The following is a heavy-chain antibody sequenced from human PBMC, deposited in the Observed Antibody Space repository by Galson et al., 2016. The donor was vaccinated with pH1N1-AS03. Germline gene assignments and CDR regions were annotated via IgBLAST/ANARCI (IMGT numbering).Heavy chain of an antibody. CDR3: ARVGVAGIPTYFDN. Sequence: ETLSLTCSVSGYSIIFGHYWGWIRQPPGKGLEWIASIYHSGNTHYNSSLKSRLTISVDKSKNQFSLRLSSVTAADTAVYYCARVGVAGIPTYFDNWAREPWSPSPQ. V-gene: IGHV4-38-2*02. J-gene: IGHJ4*02. D-gene: IGHD6-19*01. CDR2: IYHSGNT. CDR1: GYSIIFGHY.